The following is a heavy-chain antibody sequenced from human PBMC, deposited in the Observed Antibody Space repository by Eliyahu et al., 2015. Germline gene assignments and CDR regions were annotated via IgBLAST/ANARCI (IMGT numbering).Heavy chain of an antibody. CDR1: GFALSTSGMC. CDR2: FDWDGDK. V-gene: IGHV2-70*15. CDR3: ARMRMLRGQDYYGMDV. D-gene: IGHD3-10*01. J-gene: IGHJ6*02. Sequence: QVTLRESGPALVKPTQTLTLTCTFSGFALSTSGMCVNWIRQPPGKALEWLARFDWDGDKYYSTSLKTRLSISKGTSKNQVVLTMTNMDPVDTATYYCARMRMLRGQDYYGMDVWGQGTTVTVSS.